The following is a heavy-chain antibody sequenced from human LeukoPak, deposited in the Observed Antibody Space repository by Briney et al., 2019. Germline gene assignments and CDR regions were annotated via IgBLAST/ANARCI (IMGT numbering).Heavy chain of an antibody. CDR1: GFTFSDYY. CDR3: ARSQSFSSGWYGGIDY. D-gene: IGHD6-19*01. Sequence: GGSLRLSCAASGFTFSDYYMSWIRQAPGKGLEWVSYISSSSSYTNYADSVKGRFTISRDNAENSLYLQMNSLRAEDTAVYYCARSQSFSSGWYGGIDYWGQGTLVTVSS. J-gene: IGHJ4*02. V-gene: IGHV3-11*06. CDR2: ISSSSSYT.